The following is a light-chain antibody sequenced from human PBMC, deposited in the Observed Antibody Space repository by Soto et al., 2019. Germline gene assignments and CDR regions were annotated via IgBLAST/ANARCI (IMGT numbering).Light chain of an antibody. Sequence: QSVLTQPASVSGSPGQSITISCTGTSSDVGGYNSVSWYQHHPGKAPKLMIYNVYNRPSGVFHRFSGSKSGSTASLTISGLQAEDEADYYCSSYTYSSTYLFGTGTKV. J-gene: IGLJ1*01. CDR3: SSYTYSSTYL. CDR1: SSDVGGYNS. CDR2: NVY. V-gene: IGLV2-14*03.